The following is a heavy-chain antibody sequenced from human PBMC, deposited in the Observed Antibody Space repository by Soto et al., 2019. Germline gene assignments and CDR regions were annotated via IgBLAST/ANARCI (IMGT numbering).Heavy chain of an antibody. J-gene: IGHJ6*02. CDR3: AAESPVLRFSEGAYYSFYGMDV. V-gene: IGHV1-46*01. Sequence: ASVKFSCKASGYTFSTYFVHWVRQAPGQGLEWMGIINPSGGSTSYAQKFQERVTITRDMSTGTAYMELSSLRSDDTAVYYCAAESPVLRFSEGAYYSFYGMDVWGQGTTVTVSS. D-gene: IGHD3-3*01. CDR1: GYTFSTYF. CDR2: INPSGGST.